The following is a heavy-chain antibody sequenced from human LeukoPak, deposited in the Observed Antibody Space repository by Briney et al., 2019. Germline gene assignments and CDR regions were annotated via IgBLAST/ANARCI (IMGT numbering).Heavy chain of an antibody. Sequence: SETLSLTCAVYGGSISGYYWSWIRQPPGKGLEWVGEIHYTGGTSYNPSLKSRATISIDTSKNQLSLKLSSVTAADTAVYYCAGGNILSGYCFDFWGQGALVTVSS. J-gene: IGHJ4*02. D-gene: IGHD3-9*01. CDR1: GGSISGYY. CDR3: AGGNILSGYCFDF. CDR2: IHYTGGT. V-gene: IGHV4-34*01.